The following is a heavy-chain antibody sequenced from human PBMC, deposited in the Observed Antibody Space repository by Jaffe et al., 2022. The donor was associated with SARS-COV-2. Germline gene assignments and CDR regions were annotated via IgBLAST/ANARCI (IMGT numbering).Heavy chain of an antibody. CDR3: ARDPEYSYGHDLDY. CDR2: ISYDGSNK. V-gene: IGHV3-30-3*01. CDR1: GFTFSSYA. Sequence: QVQLVESGGGVVQPGRSLRLSCAASGFTFSSYAMHWVRQAPGKGLEWVAVISYDGSNKYYADSVKGRFTISRDNSKNTLYLQMNSLRAEDTAVYYCARDPEYSYGHDLDYWGQGTLVTVSS. J-gene: IGHJ4*02. D-gene: IGHD5-18*01.